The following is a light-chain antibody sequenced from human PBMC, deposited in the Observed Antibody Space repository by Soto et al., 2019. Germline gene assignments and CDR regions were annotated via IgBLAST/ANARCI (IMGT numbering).Light chain of an antibody. CDR1: QGVARS. CDR3: QQYKQWPVT. CDR2: AES. J-gene: IGKJ4*01. V-gene: IGKV3D-15*01. Sequence: EILLTQFPATLSGSPGERVTLPCRASQGVARSLAWFQQKPGQSPKLLVYAESTRAAGIPARFSGSGSGTEFTLTISSLQSEDVAVYYCQQYKQWPVTFGGGTRVELK.